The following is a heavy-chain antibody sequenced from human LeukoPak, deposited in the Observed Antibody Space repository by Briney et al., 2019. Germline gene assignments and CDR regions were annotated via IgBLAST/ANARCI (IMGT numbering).Heavy chain of an antibody. J-gene: IGHJ5*02. Sequence: PSETLSLTCTVSGGSINNYYWSWIRQHPGKGLEWIGYIYYSGSTYYNPSLKSRVTISVDTSKNQFSLKLSSVTAADTAVYYCARDDYGDGDVPWGQGTLVTVSS. CDR3: ARDDYGDGDVP. CDR1: GGSINNYY. V-gene: IGHV4-59*06. D-gene: IGHD4-17*01. CDR2: IYYSGST.